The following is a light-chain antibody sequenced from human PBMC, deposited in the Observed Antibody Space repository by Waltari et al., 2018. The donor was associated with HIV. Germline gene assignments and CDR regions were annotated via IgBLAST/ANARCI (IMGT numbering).Light chain of an antibody. J-gene: IGLJ2*01. CDR3: AAWDDRLSGL. CDR2: RDN. V-gene: IGLV1-47*01. CDR1: SPNLGLSH. Sequence: QSVLTQPPSASGTPGQRVTISCSAGSPNLGLSHVYWYQQFPGTAPKLLIYRDNQRPPGVPDRFSGSKSGTSASLVISGLRSEDEADYYCAAWDDRLSGLFGGGTKVTVL.